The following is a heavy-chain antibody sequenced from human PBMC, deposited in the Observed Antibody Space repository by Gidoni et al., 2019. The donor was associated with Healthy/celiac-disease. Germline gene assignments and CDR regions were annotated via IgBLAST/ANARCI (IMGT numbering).Heavy chain of an antibody. CDR1: GGTFSSYT. V-gene: IGHV1-69*08. J-gene: IGHJ6*02. CDR3: ARDLDSTYYYDSSGSWYYYGMDV. CDR2: IIPILGIA. Sequence: QVQLVQSGAEVKKPGSSVKVSCKASGGTFSSYTISWVRQAPGQGLEWMGRIIPILGIANYAQKFQGRVTITADKSTSTAYMELSSLRSEDTAVYYCARDLDSTYYYDSSGSWYYYGMDVWGQGTTVTVSS. D-gene: IGHD3-22*01.